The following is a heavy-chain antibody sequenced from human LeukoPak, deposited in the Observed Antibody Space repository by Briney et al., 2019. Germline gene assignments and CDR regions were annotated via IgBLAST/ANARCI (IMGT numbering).Heavy chain of an antibody. D-gene: IGHD2-2*01. CDR2: ITSAGGYT. CDR1: GFTFSDYS. J-gene: IGHJ6*03. Sequence: GRSLRLSCGASGFTFSDYSMDWVRQAPGKGLAWVASITSAGGYTYYADSVKGRFTISRANAQNSLFLQMNSLRAEDTAVYFCATSGGFVLPNAITGNWYMDVWGRGTSVTVSS. CDR3: ATSGGFVLPNAITGNWYMDV. V-gene: IGHV3-21*01.